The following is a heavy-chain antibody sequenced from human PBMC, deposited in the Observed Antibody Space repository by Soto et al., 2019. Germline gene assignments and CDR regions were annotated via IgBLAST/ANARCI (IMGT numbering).Heavy chain of an antibody. CDR2: INPSGGST. V-gene: IGHV1-46*01. J-gene: IGHJ6*02. D-gene: IGHD3-10*01. CDR1: GYTFTSYY. CDR3: VRDLTMVRGTAGGYYGMDV. Sequence: ASVKVSCKASGYTFTSYYMHWVRQAPGQGLEWMGIINPSGGSTSYAQKFQGRVTMTRDTSTSTVYMELSSLRSEDTAVYYCVRDLTMVRGTAGGYYGMDVWGQGNTFTVSS.